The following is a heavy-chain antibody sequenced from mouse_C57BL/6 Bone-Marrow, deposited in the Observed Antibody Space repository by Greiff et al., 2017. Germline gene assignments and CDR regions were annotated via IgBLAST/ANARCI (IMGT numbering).Heavy chain of an antibody. J-gene: IGHJ4*01. CDR2: IDPSDSYT. D-gene: IGHD2-2*01. Sequence: QVHLKQPGAELVKPGASVKLSCKASGYTFTSYWMQWVKQRPGQGLEWIGEIDPSDSYTNYNQKFKGKATLTVDTSSSTAYMQLSSLTSEDSAVYYCARTYGYSYAMDYWGQGTSVTVSS. CDR1: GYTFTSYW. V-gene: IGHV1-50*01. CDR3: ARTYGYSYAMDY.